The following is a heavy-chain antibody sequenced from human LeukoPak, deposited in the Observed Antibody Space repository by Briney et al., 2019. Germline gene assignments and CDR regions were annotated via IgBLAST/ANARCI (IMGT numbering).Heavy chain of an antibody. CDR3: AKGIAAAGTMVVASYYGMDV. CDR1: GLTFSSYA. V-gene: IGHV3-23*01. CDR2: ISGSGGST. Sequence: GGSLRLSCAASGLTFSSYAMSWVRQAPGKGLEWVSAISGSGGSTYYADSVKGRFTISRDNSKNTLYLQMNSLRAEDTAVYYCAKGIAAAGTMVVASYYGMDVWGQGTTVTVS. D-gene: IGHD6-13*01. J-gene: IGHJ6*02.